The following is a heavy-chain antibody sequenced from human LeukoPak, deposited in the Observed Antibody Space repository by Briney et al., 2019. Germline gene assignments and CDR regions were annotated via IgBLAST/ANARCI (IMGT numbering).Heavy chain of an antibody. Sequence: GSLRLSCAASGFTFSSFWMSWVRQAPGKGLGWVSNIKQDGSEKYYADSVKGRFTISRDNAKNSLYLQMNSLRAEDTAVYSCARDQRVGATNCFDPCGQGTLVTVSS. CDR1: GFTFSSFW. CDR3: ARDQRVGATNCFDP. V-gene: IGHV3-7*01. D-gene: IGHD1-26*01. CDR2: IKQDGSEK. J-gene: IGHJ5*02.